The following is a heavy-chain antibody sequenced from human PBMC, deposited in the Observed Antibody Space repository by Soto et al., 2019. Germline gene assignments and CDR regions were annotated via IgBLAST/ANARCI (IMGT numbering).Heavy chain of an antibody. J-gene: IGHJ5*02. CDR2: IYHSGST. CDR1: GGSISSSNW. Sequence: QVQLQESGPGRVKPSGTLSLTCAVAGGSISSSNWWSWVRQPLGKGLEWIGEIYHSGSTNYNPSLKSRVTISVDKSKSQFSLKLSSVTAADTAVYYCARDYMVRGVMRWFDPWGQGTLVTVSS. CDR3: ARDYMVRGVMRWFDP. D-gene: IGHD3-10*01. V-gene: IGHV4-4*02.